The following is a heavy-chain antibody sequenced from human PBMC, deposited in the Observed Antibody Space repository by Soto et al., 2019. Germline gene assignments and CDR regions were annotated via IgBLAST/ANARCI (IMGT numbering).Heavy chain of an antibody. CDR3: ARGGWWELRHFDY. CDR1: GGSFSGYY. J-gene: IGHJ4*02. CDR2: INHSGST. D-gene: IGHD1-26*01. Sequence: QVQLQQWGAGLLKPSETLSLTCAVYGGSFSGYYWSWIRQPPGKGLEWIGEINHSGSTNYNPSLKSRVTISVDTSKNQFSLKLSSVTAADTAVYYCARGGWWELRHFDYWGQGTLVTVSS. V-gene: IGHV4-34*01.